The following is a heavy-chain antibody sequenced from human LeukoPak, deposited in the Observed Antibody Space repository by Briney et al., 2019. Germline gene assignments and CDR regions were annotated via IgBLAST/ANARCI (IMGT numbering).Heavy chain of an antibody. CDR1: GFTFDDYA. J-gene: IGHJ4*02. D-gene: IGHD6-13*01. Sequence: GGSLRLSCAASGFTFDDYAMHWVRQAPGKGLEWVSGISWNSGSIGYADSVKGRFTISRDNAKNSLYLQMNSLRAEDTALYYCAKDISWAGSWYYFDYWGQGTLVTVSS. CDR3: AKDISWAGSWYYFDY. V-gene: IGHV3-9*01. CDR2: ISWNSGSI.